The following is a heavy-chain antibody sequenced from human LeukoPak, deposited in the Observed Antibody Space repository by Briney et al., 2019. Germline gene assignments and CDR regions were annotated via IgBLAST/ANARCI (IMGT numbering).Heavy chain of an antibody. CDR3: AXXXXXXSSKPIDY. CDR1: GGSISSYY. CDR2: IYTSGST. Sequence: PSETLSLTCTVSGGSISSYYWSWIRQPAGKGLEWIGRIYTSGSTNYNPSLKSRVTMSVDTSKNQFSLKLSSVTAADTAVYYCAXXXXXXSSKPIDYWGQGTLVTVSS. V-gene: IGHV4-4*07. J-gene: IGHJ4*02. D-gene: IGHD6-6*01.